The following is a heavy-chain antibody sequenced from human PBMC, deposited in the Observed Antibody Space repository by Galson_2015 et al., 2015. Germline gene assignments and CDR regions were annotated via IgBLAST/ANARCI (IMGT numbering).Heavy chain of an antibody. CDR1: GFTFSTYW. V-gene: IGHV3-7*01. D-gene: IGHD7-27*01. CDR2: IKQDGSEK. Sequence: SLRLTCAASGFTFSTYWMSWVRQAPGKGLEWVANIKQDGSEKYYVDPVKGRFTISRDNAKNSLFLQMNSLRAEDTAVYYCATAAWSGAYWGQGTLVTVSS. J-gene: IGHJ4*02. CDR3: ATAAWSGAY.